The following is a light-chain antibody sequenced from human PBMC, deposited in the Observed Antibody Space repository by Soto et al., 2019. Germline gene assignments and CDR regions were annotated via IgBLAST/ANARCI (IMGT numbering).Light chain of an antibody. Sequence: EIVLTQSPGTLSLSPGERATLSCRASQSFSSSYLAWYQQKPGQAPRLLIYGASARANGIPDRFSGSGSGTDFTLTISSLEPEDFAVYYCQHYGSVLFTVGRGTKVDVK. V-gene: IGKV3-20*01. CDR2: GAS. CDR3: QHYGSVLFT. J-gene: IGKJ3*01. CDR1: QSFSSSY.